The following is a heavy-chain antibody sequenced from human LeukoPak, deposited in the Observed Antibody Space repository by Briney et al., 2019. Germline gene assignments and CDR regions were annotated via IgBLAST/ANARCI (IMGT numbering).Heavy chain of an antibody. CDR1: GGTFSSYA. D-gene: IGHD5-24*01. CDR2: IIPIFGTA. J-gene: IGHJ4*02. CDR3: ARDPPRRDGYNREGDY. V-gene: IGHV1-69*05. Sequence: SVKVSCKASGGTFSSYAISWVRQAPGQGLEWMGRIIPIFGTANYAQKFQGRVTITTDESTSTAYTELSSLRSEDTAVYYCARDPPRRDGYNREGDYWGQGTLVTVSS.